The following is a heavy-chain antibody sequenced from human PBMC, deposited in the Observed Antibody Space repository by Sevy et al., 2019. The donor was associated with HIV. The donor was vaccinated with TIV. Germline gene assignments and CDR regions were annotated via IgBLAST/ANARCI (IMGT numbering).Heavy chain of an antibody. CDR2: INWNSGSI. D-gene: IGHD5-18*01. V-gene: IGHV3-9*01. CDR1: GFTFDDSA. CDR3: ANGPDKELWIRDFFDF. J-gene: IGHJ4*02. Sequence: GGSLRLSCATSGFTFDDSAMHWVRQAPGKGLEWVSGINWNSGSIVYAGSLKGRFTISRDNAKNALYLEMNSLRPEDTAGYYCANGPDKELWIRDFFDFWGRGTLVTVSS.